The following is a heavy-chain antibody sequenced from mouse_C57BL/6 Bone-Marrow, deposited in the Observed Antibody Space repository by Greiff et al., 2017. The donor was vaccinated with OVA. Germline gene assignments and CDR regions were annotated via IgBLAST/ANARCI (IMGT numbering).Heavy chain of an antibody. D-gene: IGHD1-1*01. V-gene: IGHV5-6*01. Sequence: EVKLVESGGDLVKPGGSLKLSCAASGFTFSSYGMSWVRQTPDKRLEWVATISSGGSYTYYPDSVKGRFTISRDNAKNTLYLQMSSLKSEDTAMYYCARDGPYYYGRYFDYWGQGTTLTVSS. J-gene: IGHJ2*01. CDR3: ARDGPYYYGRYFDY. CDR2: ISSGGSYT. CDR1: GFTFSSYG.